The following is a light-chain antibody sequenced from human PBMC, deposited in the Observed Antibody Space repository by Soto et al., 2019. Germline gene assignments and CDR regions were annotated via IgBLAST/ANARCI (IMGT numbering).Light chain of an antibody. CDR1: QSVSSY. Sequence: EIVLTQSPATLSLSPGERATLSCRASQSVSSYLAWYQQKPGQAPRLLIYDASNRATGIPARFSGSGSGTDFTLTISSLEPEDFAVYYCPQRSKWEGLTFGGGTKVEIK. CDR2: DAS. J-gene: IGKJ4*01. V-gene: IGKV3-11*01. CDR3: PQRSKWEGLT.